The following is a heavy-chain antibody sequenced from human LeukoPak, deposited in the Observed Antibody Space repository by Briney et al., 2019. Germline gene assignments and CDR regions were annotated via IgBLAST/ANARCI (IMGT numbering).Heavy chain of an antibody. D-gene: IGHD3-3*01. V-gene: IGHV3-21*01. J-gene: IGHJ3*02. CDR3: ARLFRPSLTVFIIRCAFDI. CDR2: VSTGSNYI. Sequence: PGGSLRLSCTASGFTFSSYSLNWVREAPGQGLEWVSSVSTGSNYIYYADSVKGRFTISRDNDKHSLYLQMNSLRFEDTAVYYCARLFRPSLTVFIIRCAFDIWGQGTMVTVSS. CDR1: GFTFSSYS.